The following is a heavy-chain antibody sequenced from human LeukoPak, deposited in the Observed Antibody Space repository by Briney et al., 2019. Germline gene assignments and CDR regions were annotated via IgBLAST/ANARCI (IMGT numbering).Heavy chain of an antibody. CDR1: GGSISSYY. Sequence: SETLSLTCAVSGGSISSYYWTWIRQPPGKGLEWVGYIQNSAIYRAKIKSSPSLQSRVSLSIDTSKNQVSLTVNSVTAAVTAVYYCARLSSTLYYSMDVWGPGTAVTVSS. J-gene: IGHJ6*02. V-gene: IGHV4-59*08. D-gene: IGHD6-6*01. CDR3: ARLSSTLYYSMDV. CDR2: IQNSAIYRAKI.